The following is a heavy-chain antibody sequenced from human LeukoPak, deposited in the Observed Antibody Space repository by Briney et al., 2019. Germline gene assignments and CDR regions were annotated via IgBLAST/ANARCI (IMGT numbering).Heavy chain of an antibody. CDR3: ARGVKWLVFDY. D-gene: IGHD6-19*01. Sequence: SGGSLRLSCAASGFTFDDYAMHWVRQAPGKGLEWVSGISWNSGSIGYADSVKGRFTISRDNAKNSLYLQMNSLRAEDTAVYYCARGVKWLVFDYWGQGTLVTVSS. CDR1: GFTFDDYA. CDR2: ISWNSGSI. V-gene: IGHV3-9*01. J-gene: IGHJ4*02.